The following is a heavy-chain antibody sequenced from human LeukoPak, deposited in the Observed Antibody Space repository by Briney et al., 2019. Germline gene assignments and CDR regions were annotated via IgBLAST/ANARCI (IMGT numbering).Heavy chain of an antibody. CDR2: ISGSGGST. CDR1: GFTFSSYA. CDR3: AKDPPGTMVRENWFHP. V-gene: IGHV3-23*01. J-gene: IGHJ5*02. Sequence: GGSLRLSCAASGFTFSSYAMSWVRQAPGKGLEWVSAISGSGGSTYYADSVKGRFTISRDNSKNTLYLQMNSLRAEDTAVYYCAKDPPGTMVRENWFHPWGQGTLVTVSS. D-gene: IGHD3-10*01.